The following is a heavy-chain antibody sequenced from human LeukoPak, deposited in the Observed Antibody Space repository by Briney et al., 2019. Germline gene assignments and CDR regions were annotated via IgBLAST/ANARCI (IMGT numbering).Heavy chain of an antibody. CDR3: ARDIKGYDFWSGYKAPPNYYYYYMDV. Sequence: SETLSLTCTVSGGSISSYYWSWIRQPAGKGLEWIGRIYTSGSTNYNPSLKSRVTMSVDTSKNQFSLKLSSVTAADTAVYYCARDIKGYDFWSGYKAPPNYYYYYMDVWGKGTTVTVSS. CDR1: GGSISSYY. CDR2: IYTSGST. D-gene: IGHD3-3*01. J-gene: IGHJ6*03. V-gene: IGHV4-4*07.